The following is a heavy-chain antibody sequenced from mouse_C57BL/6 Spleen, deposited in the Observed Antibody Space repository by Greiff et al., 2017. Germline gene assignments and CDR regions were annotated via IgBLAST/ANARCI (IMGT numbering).Heavy chain of an antibody. V-gene: IGHV5-16*01. Sequence: EVNLVESEGGLVQPGSSMKLSCTASGFTFSDYYMAWVRQVPEKGLEWVANINYDGSSTYYLDSLKSRFIISRDNAKNILYLQMSSLKSEDTATYYCARHDPWFAYWGQGTLVTVSA. CDR3: ARHDPWFAY. D-gene: IGHD2-3*01. CDR2: INYDGSST. J-gene: IGHJ3*01. CDR1: GFTFSDYY.